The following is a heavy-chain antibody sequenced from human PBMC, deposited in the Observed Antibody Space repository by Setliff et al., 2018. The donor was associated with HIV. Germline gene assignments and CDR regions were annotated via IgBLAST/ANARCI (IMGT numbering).Heavy chain of an antibody. CDR2: IIPISGTV. J-gene: IGHJ5*02. V-gene: IGHV1-69*05. D-gene: IGHD2-2*01. CDR1: GGTFSSYA. Sequence: SVKVSCKASGGTFSSYAISWVRQAPGQGLEWMGGIIPISGTVNYAQKFWGRVTITTHESTSTAYMELSSLRSDDTAVYYCARGTTPLGWFDPWGQGTLVTVSS. CDR3: ARGTTPLGWFDP.